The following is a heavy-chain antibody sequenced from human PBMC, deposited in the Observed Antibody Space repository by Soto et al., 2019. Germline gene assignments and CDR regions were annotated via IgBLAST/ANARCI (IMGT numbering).Heavy chain of an antibody. CDR2: IIPIFGTA. J-gene: IGHJ6*02. CDR3: ASRRGYARPRDYYYGMDV. Sequence: QVQLVQSGAEVKKPGSSVKVSCKASGGTFSSYAISWVRQAPGQGLEWMGGIIPIFGTANYAQKFQGRVTITADESTSTAYMELSSLRSEDTAVYYCASRRGYARPRDYYYGMDVWGQGTTVTVSS. V-gene: IGHV1-69*01. CDR1: GGTFSSYA. D-gene: IGHD5-12*01.